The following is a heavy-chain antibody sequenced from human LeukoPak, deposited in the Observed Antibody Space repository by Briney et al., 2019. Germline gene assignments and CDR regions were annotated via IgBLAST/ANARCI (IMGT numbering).Heavy chain of an antibody. CDR3: AKGLWGAYYYGMDV. Sequence: PGGSLRLSCAASGFTFSNYAMSWVRQAPGKGLEWVSVISGSGVTTYYADSVKGRFTISRDNSKNTLYLQVDSLRAEDTAVYYCAKGLWGAYYYGMDVWGQGTTVTVSS. J-gene: IGHJ6*02. CDR1: GFTFSNYA. CDR2: ISGSGVTT. D-gene: IGHD3-16*01. V-gene: IGHV3-23*01.